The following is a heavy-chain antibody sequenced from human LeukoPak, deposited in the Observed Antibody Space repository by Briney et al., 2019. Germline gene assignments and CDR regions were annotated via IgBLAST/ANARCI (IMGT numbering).Heavy chain of an antibody. Sequence: PGGSLRLSCAASGFTFSSYSMNWVRQAPGKGLEWDSSISSSSSYIYYADSVKGRFTISRDNAKNSLYLQMNSLRAEDTAVYYCARDSGGYDPTDYFDYWGQGTLVTVSS. CDR1: GFTFSSYS. CDR3: ARDSGGYDPTDYFDY. D-gene: IGHD5-12*01. J-gene: IGHJ4*02. CDR2: ISSSSSYI. V-gene: IGHV3-21*01.